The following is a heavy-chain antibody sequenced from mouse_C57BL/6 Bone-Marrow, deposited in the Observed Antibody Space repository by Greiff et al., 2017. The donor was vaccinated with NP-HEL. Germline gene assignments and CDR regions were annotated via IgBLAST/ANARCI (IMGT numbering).Heavy chain of an antibody. CDR2: IYPRSGNT. V-gene: IGHV1-81*01. J-gene: IGHJ3*01. CDR3: ARLRGLPAWFSY. Sequence: QVQLQESGAELARPGASVKLSCKASGYTFTSYGISWVKQRTGQGLELIGEIYPRSGNTYSNEKFKGQATLTADKSSSTAYMELRRLTSEDSAVDFCARLRGLPAWFSYWGQGTRVTVSA. CDR1: GYTFTSYG. D-gene: IGHD2-4*01.